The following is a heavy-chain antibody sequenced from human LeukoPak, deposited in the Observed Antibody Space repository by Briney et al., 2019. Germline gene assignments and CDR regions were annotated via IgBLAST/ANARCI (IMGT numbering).Heavy chain of an antibody. CDR2: IDPNSGGT. D-gene: IGHD3-16*02. CDR3: ATADYVWGSYRSHLDY. J-gene: IGHJ4*02. Sequence: ASVKVSCKASGYTFTGYYMHWVRQAPGQGLEWMGWIDPNSGGTNYAQKFQGWVTMTRDTSISTAYMELSRLRSDDTAVYYCATADYVWGSYRSHLDYWGQGTLVTVSS. CDR1: GYTFTGYY. V-gene: IGHV1-2*04.